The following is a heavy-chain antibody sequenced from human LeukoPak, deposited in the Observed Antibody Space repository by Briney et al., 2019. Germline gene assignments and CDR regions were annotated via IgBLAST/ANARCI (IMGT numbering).Heavy chain of an antibody. D-gene: IGHD2-15*01. V-gene: IGHV4-39*01. CDR3: ARQFVGGVRASQVLYYYYMDV. CDR2: IYYSGST. Sequence: SETLSLTCTVSGGSISSSSYYWGWLRQPPGKGLEWIGSIYYSGSTYYNPSLKSRVTISVDTSKNQFSLKLSSVTAADTAVYYCARQFVGGVRASQVLYYYYMDVWGKGTTVTISS. CDR1: GGSISSSSYY. J-gene: IGHJ6*03.